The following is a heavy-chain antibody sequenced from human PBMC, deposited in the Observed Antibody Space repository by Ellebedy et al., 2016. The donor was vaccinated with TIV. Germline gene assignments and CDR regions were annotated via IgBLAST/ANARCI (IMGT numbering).Heavy chain of an antibody. CDR3: ARSGELDS. CDR1: GFTFSSYS. CDR2: ISSTGYYI. V-gene: IGHV3-21*01. D-gene: IGHD1-26*01. J-gene: IGHJ4*02. Sequence: GESLKISCAASGFTFSSYSMNWVRQAPGKGLEWASSISSTGYYIYYADSVKGRFTISRDDAMSSLFLQMNSLSAEDTAVYYCARSGELDSWGQGTLVTVSS.